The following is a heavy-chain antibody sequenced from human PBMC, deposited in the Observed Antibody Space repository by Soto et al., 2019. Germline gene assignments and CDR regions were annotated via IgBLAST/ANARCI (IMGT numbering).Heavy chain of an antibody. D-gene: IGHD3-10*01. CDR3: ATDDYGIFPY. J-gene: IGHJ4*02. CDR2: IDPRSGGT. V-gene: IGHV1-2*02. Sequence: HVQLVQSGTEVKKPGASVRVSCMVSGYPFTTYYIHWVRQAPGQGLEWMGWIDPRSGGTVYEQKLQGRVTMTRDTSISTVYMDLSGLTSDATALYYCATDDYGIFPYWGQGSLVNVSS. CDR1: GYPFTTYY.